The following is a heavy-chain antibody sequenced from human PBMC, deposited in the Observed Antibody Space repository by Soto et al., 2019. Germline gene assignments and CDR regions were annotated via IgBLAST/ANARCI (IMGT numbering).Heavy chain of an antibody. J-gene: IGHJ5*02. CDR1: GGTFSSYA. CDR3: ARDWDYYDSSGPYPNWFDP. V-gene: IGHV1-69*13. D-gene: IGHD3-22*01. Sequence: SVKVSCKASGGTFSSYAISWVRQAPGQGLEWMGGIIPIFGTANYAQKFQGRVTITADESTSTAYMELGSLRSEDTAVYYCARDWDYYDSSGPYPNWFDPWGQGTLVTVSS. CDR2: IIPIFGTA.